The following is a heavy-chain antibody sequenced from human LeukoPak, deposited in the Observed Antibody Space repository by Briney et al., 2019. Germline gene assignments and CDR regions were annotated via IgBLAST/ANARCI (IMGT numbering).Heavy chain of an antibody. D-gene: IGHD2-15*01. V-gene: IGHV4-59*01. J-gene: IGHJ6*03. CDR3: ARSSKVDLPPPYYYYYYYMDV. CDR1: GGSISSYY. Sequence: SETLSLTCTVSGGSISSYYWSWIRQPPGKGLEWIGFIYYSGSTNYNPSLKSRVTISVDTSKNQSSLKLSSVTAADTAVYYCARSSKVDLPPPYYYYYYYMDVWGKGTTVTVSS. CDR2: IYYSGST.